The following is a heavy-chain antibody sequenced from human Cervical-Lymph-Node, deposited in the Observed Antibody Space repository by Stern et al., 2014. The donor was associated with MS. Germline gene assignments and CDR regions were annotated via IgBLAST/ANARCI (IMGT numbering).Heavy chain of an antibody. CDR1: GGTFSSSYA. D-gene: IGHD2-15*01. CDR2: IIPILGLA. V-gene: IGHV1-69*09. J-gene: IGHJ5*02. Sequence: QLVQSGAEVKKPWSSMNVSCKTSGGTFSSSYAITWMRQAPGPGLEWMGRIIPILGLANYAQKFQGRVIITADKSTSTTYMELSSLTSEDTAVYYCARGVVSNRAAATLHNLFDPWGQGTLVTVSS. CDR3: ARGVVSNRAAATLHNLFDP.